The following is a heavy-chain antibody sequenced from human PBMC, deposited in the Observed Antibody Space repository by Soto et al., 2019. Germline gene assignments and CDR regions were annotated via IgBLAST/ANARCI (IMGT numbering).Heavy chain of an antibody. CDR2: ISGSGGST. CDR3: AKALRYCSSTSCYELDY. D-gene: IGHD2-2*01. Sequence: GGSLRLSCAASGFTFSSYAMSWVRQAPGKGLEWVSAISGSGGSTYYADSVKGRFTISRDNSKNTLYLQMNSMRAEDTDVYYCAKALRYCSSTSCYELDYWGQGTLVTVSS. V-gene: IGHV3-23*01. CDR1: GFTFSSYA. J-gene: IGHJ4*02.